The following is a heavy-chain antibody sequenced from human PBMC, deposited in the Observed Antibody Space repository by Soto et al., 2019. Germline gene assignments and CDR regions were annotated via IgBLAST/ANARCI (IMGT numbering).Heavy chain of an antibody. CDR3: ARDRHVLRYFDWSGGGEFDY. V-gene: IGHV1-3*01. D-gene: IGHD3-9*01. CDR2: INAGNGNT. Sequence: GASVKVSCKASGYTFTSYAMHWVRQAPGQRLEWMGWINAGNGNTKYSQKFQGRVTTTRDTSASTAYMELSSLRSEDTAVYYCARDRHVLRYFDWSGGGEFDYWGQGTLVTVSS. J-gene: IGHJ4*02. CDR1: GYTFTSYA.